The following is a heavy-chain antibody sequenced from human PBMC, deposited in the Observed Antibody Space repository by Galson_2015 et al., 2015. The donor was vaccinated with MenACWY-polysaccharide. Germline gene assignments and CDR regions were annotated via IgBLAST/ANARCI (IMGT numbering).Heavy chain of an antibody. CDR2: INADGSAT. Sequence: SQRLSCAASGFSFSTYWMHWVRHAPGKGLVWVSRINADGSATGYADSVRGRFTISRDNAKNTLYLEMNSLRAEDTAVYYCTKAGAKYCSGSSCYFNWFDPWGQGTLVTVSS. CDR3: TKAGAKYCSGSSCYFNWFDP. V-gene: IGHV3-74*01. D-gene: IGHD2-15*01. CDR1: GFSFSTYW. J-gene: IGHJ5*02.